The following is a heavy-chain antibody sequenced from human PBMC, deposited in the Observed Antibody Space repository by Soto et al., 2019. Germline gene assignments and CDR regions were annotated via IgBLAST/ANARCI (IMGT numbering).Heavy chain of an antibody. D-gene: IGHD3-3*01. CDR1: GFTFSSYA. Sequence: GGSLRLSCAASGFTFSSYAMHWVRRAPGKGLEWVAVISYDGSNKYYADSVKGRFTISRDNSKNTLYLQMNSLRAEDTAVYYCARALRRDYDFWSGYASDAFDIWGQGTMVTVSS. CDR2: ISYDGSNK. J-gene: IGHJ3*02. CDR3: ARALRRDYDFWSGYASDAFDI. V-gene: IGHV3-30-3*01.